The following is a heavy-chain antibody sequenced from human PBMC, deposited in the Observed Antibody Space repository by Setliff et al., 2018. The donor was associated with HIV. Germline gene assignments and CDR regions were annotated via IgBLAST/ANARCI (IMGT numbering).Heavy chain of an antibody. CDR1: AFSFNNYW. V-gene: IGHV3-7*01. J-gene: IGHJ6*02. D-gene: IGHD3-10*01. CDR3: ARKLRPGHGVDV. CDR2: IDQDGSEK. Sequence: PGESLKISCIASAFSFNNYWTCWVRLAPGKGLEWVANIDQDGSEKNYVESVKGRFTISRDNAKGSASLQMNSLRAEDTAIYFCARKLRPGHGVDVWGQGTTVTVSS.